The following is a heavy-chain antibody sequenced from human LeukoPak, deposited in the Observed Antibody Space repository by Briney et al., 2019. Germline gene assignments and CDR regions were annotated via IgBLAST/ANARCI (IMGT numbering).Heavy chain of an antibody. Sequence: ASVKVSCKASGYTFTSYGVSWVRQAPGQGLEWMGWISGYNGNTNYAQKLQDRVTMTTDTSTTTAYMELRSLRSDDTAVYYCARDGIGSQQLVRLGADYWGQGTLVTVSS. CDR3: ARDGIGSQQLVRLGADY. CDR1: GYTFTSYG. CDR2: ISGYNGNT. V-gene: IGHV1-18*01. D-gene: IGHD6-13*01. J-gene: IGHJ4*02.